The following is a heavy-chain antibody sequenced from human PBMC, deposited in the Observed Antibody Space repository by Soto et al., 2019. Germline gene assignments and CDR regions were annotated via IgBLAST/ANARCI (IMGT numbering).Heavy chain of an antibody. CDR2: IYYSGST. Sequence: LSETLSLTSTVSGDSTSSSDYYWNWIRQHPGKGMEWIGYIYYSGSTYYNSSLRRRVVMSIDTSESQSSMKRTSVTDADTDVYYCERGRGPYMSYEYWEYWGQG. CDR3: ERGRGPYMSYEYWEY. J-gene: IGHJ4*02. D-gene: IGHD5-12*01. V-gene: IGHV4-31*03. CDR1: GDSTSSSDYY.